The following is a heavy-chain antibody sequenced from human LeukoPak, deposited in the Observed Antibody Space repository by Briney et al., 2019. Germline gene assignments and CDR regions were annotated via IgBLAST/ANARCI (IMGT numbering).Heavy chain of an antibody. D-gene: IGHD3-9*01. CDR3: AGLRYFDWLSPRENWFDP. CDR1: GYTFTSYG. CDR2: ISAYNGNT. Sequence: ASVKVSCKASGYTFTSYGISWVRQAPGQGLEWMGWISAYNGNTNYAQKLQGRVTMTTDTSMSTAYMELRSLRSDDTAVYYCAGLRYFDWLSPRENWFDPWGQGTLVTVSS. J-gene: IGHJ5*02. V-gene: IGHV1-18*01.